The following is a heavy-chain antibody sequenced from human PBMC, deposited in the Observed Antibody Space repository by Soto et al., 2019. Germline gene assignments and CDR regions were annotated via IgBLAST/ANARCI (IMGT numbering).Heavy chain of an antibody. CDR3: ARVAVAGTRVDY. D-gene: IGHD6-19*01. Sequence: PSETLSLTCAVYGGSFSGYYWTWIRQPPGTGLEWIGEINHSGSTNYNPSLKSRVTISVDTSKNQFSLKLTSVTAADTAVYDCARVAVAGTRVDYWGQGTLVTVSS. CDR1: GGSFSGYY. J-gene: IGHJ4*02. CDR2: INHSGST. V-gene: IGHV4-34*01.